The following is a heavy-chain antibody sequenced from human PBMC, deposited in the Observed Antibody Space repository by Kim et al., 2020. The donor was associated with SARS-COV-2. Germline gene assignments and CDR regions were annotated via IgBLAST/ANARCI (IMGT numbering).Heavy chain of an antibody. D-gene: IGHD6-6*01. V-gene: IGHV4-34*01. Sequence: TYNPSLQDRVTCAGDTSKNQFSLRPSSVTAADTAVYYCASDDSSSDAVDIWGQGTMVTVSS. CDR3: ASDDSSSDAVDI. J-gene: IGHJ3*02.